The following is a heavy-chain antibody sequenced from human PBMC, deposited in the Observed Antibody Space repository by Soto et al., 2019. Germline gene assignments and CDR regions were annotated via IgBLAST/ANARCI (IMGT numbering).Heavy chain of an antibody. V-gene: IGHV3-21*01. J-gene: IGHJ6*02. D-gene: IGHD6-6*01. CDR3: ARDRYSSSSDYYYGMDV. Sequence: LRLSCAASGFTFSSYSMNWVRQAPGKGLEWVSSISSSSSYIYYADSVKGRFTISRDNAKNSLYLQMNSLRAEDTAVHYCARDRYSSSSDYYYGMDVWGQGTTVTVSS. CDR1: GFTFSSYS. CDR2: ISSSSSYI.